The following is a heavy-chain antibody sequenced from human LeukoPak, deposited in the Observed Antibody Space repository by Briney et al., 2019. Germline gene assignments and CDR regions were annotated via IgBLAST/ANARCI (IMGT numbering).Heavy chain of an antibody. V-gene: IGHV3-30*18. Sequence: GINWVRQAPGKGLERVAVISYDGTDKYYTDSVKGRFTISTDRSTNTVSLEMNSLRPEDTAVYYCAKSLSGWWTPGLDYLGQGTLVTVSS. D-gene: IGHD6-13*01. CDR2: ISYDGTDK. J-gene: IGHJ4*02. CDR3: AKSLSGWWTPGLDY. CDR1: G.